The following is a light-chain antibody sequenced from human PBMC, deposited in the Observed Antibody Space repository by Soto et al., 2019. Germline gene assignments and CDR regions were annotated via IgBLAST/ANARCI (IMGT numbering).Light chain of an antibody. CDR3: SSYTSSRAYV. J-gene: IGLJ1*01. CDR2: EVS. V-gene: IGLV2-14*01. CDR1: SSDVGGYNY. Sequence: QSALTQPASVSWSPGQSITISCTVTSSDVGGYNYVSWYQQQSGKAPKLMIHEVSNRPSGVSNRFSGSKSGNTASLTISGLQAEDEADYYCSSYTSSRAYVFGIGTKVTVL.